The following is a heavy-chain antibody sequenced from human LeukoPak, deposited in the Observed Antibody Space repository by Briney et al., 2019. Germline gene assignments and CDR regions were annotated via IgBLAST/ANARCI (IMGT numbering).Heavy chain of an antibody. CDR2: IKQDGSEK. V-gene: IGHV3-7*01. D-gene: IGHD3-10*01. CDR3: ATYFGSEIYYIPYNYHYMDV. CDR1: GFTFSTYW. J-gene: IGHJ6*03. Sequence: PGGSLRLSCAASGFTFSTYWMSWVRQTPGKGLECVANIKQDGSEKYYVDSVKGRFTISRDNAKNSLYLQMNSLRAEDTAVYYCATYFGSEIYYIPYNYHYMDVWGKGTKVTVSS.